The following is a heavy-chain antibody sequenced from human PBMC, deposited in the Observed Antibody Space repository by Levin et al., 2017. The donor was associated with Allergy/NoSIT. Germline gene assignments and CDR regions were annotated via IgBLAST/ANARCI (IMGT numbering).Heavy chain of an antibody. J-gene: IGHJ4*02. V-gene: IGHV3-23*01. Sequence: PGESLKISCAASGFTFSSYAMSWVRQAPGKGLEWVSAISGVGYSAYYADSVKGRFTISRDNSENTLYLQMNSLTAEDTAVYYCAKDGSGSYGLYYFDYWGQGTLATVSS. CDR2: ISGVGYSA. D-gene: IGHD3-10*01. CDR3: AKDGSGSYGLYYFDY. CDR1: GFTFSSYA.